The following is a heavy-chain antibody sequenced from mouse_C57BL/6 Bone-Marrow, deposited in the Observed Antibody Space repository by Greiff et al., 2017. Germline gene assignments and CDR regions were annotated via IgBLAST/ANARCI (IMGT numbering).Heavy chain of an antibody. D-gene: IGHD2-2*01. CDR1: GYTFTDYY. Sequence: VQLQQSGPVLVKPGASVKMSCKASGYTFTDYYMNWVKQSHGKSLEWIGVINPYNGGTSYNQKFKGKATLTVDKSSSTAYMELNSLTSEDSAVYYCAGHGYDDGYYMDYWGQGTTLTVSS. CDR3: AGHGYDDGYYMDY. CDR2: INPYNGGT. V-gene: IGHV1-19*01. J-gene: IGHJ2*01.